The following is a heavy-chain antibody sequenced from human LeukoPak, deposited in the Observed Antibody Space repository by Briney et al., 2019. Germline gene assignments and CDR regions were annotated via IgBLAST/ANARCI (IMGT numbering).Heavy chain of an antibody. CDR1: GFTFSSYW. Sequence: GGSLRLSCAASGFTFSSYWMSWVRQAPGKGLEWVANIKQDGSEKYYVDSVKGRFTISRDNAKNSLYLQMNSLRAEDTAVYYCANTLGVFAREYFRHWGQGTLVTVSS. D-gene: IGHD3-10*01. V-gene: IGHV3-7*01. CDR2: IKQDGSEK. CDR3: ANTLGVFAREYFRH. J-gene: IGHJ1*01.